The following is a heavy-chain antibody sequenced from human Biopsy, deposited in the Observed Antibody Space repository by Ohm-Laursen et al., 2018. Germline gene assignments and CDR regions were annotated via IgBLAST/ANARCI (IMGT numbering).Heavy chain of an antibody. J-gene: IGHJ4*02. CDR3: ARDPLNGHKHFDY. V-gene: IGHV1-2*02. CDR1: SYTFTDYN. CDR2: INCKTGAT. D-gene: IGHD2-8*01. Sequence: PSVTPSCKASSYTFTDYNTHWMRQAPGQGLEWLGYINCKTGATNYAQKFQGTVTMTRDTSINTAYLALGSLRSAYASIYYCARDPLNGHKHFDYWGQGSLVTVSS.